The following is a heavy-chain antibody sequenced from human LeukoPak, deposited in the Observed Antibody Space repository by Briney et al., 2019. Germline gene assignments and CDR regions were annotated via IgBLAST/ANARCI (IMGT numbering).Heavy chain of an antibody. Sequence: ASVKVSCKASGYTFTSYGISWVRQAPGQGLEWMGWISAYNGNTNYAQKLQGRVTMTTDTSTSAAYMELRSLGSDDTAVYYCARDLTPHYYDSSGYRDYWGQGTLVTVSS. D-gene: IGHD3-22*01. CDR3: ARDLTPHYYDSSGYRDY. CDR1: GYTFTSYG. V-gene: IGHV1-18*01. J-gene: IGHJ4*02. CDR2: ISAYNGNT.